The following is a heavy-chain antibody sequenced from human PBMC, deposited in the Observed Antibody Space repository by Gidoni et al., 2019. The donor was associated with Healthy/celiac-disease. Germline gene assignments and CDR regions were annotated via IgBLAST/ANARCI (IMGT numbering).Heavy chain of an antibody. Sequence: EVQLLESGGGLLKPGGSLTLSCAAPGVTFSSYAMSSVRQAPGTGLEWVSAISGSGDSTYYADSVKGRFTISRDNSKNTLYLQMNSLRAEDTAVYYCAKSGSHIVDIVATIDYWGQGTLVTVSS. V-gene: IGHV3-23*01. CDR2: ISGSGDST. CDR3: AKSGSHIVDIVATIDY. D-gene: IGHD5-12*01. J-gene: IGHJ4*02. CDR1: GVTFSSYA.